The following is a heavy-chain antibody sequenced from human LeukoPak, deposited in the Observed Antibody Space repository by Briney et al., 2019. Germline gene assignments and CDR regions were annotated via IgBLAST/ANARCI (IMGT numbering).Heavy chain of an antibody. D-gene: IGHD4-11*01. J-gene: IGHJ4*02. Sequence: SQTLSLTCTVAAGSISSSSYYWGWIRQPPRKGLEWIGSIYYSGSTYYNPSLKSRVTISLDPSKNQFSLNLTSVTAADTAVYYCARGGLGGITAYSNYLFDYWGQGTLVTVSS. CDR3: ARGGLGGITAYSNYLFDY. CDR1: AGSISSSSYY. V-gene: IGHV4-39*01. CDR2: IYYSGST.